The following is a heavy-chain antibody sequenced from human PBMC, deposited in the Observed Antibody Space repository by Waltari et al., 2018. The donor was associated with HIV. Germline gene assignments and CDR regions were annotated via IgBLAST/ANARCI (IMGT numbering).Heavy chain of an antibody. CDR1: GGSIATSS. Sequence: QVQLQESGPGLVKPSETLSLTCTVSGGSIATSSWRWMRQPPGKGLEWIGYIYYSGSTDYNPSLKSRVTISVDTSKNQFSLKLTSVTAADTAMYFCARRLIAVGSYYFDSWGQGTLVTVSS. J-gene: IGHJ4*02. V-gene: IGHV4-59*01. CDR3: ARRLIAVGSYYFDS. D-gene: IGHD6-19*01. CDR2: IYYSGST.